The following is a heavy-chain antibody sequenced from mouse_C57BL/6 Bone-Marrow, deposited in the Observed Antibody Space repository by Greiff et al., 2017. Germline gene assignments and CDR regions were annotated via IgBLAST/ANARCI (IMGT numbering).Heavy chain of an antibody. Sequence: EVQLQQSGAELVRPGASVKMSCKASGYNIKDDYMHWVKQRPEQGLEWIGWIYPENGDTEYASKFQGKATITADTSSSTAYMQLSSLTSEDSAVYYCTTLRPYYKLDFWGQGTSVTVSS. J-gene: IGHJ4*01. CDR1: GYNIKDDY. CDR2: IYPENGDT. D-gene: IGHD2-12*01. CDR3: TTLRPYYKLDF. V-gene: IGHV14-4*01.